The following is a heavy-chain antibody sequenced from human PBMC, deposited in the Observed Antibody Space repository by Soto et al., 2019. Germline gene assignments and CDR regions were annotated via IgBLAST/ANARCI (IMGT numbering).Heavy chain of an antibody. CDR1: GFTFSSYG. D-gene: IGHD5-12*01. CDR3: AKEGPGGSGYDLVDF. Sequence: QVQLVESGGGVVQPGRSLRLSCAASGFTFSSYGMHWVRQAPGKGLEWVAVISYDASNKYYADSVKGRFTISRDNSKNTLYLQMNTMRAEDTAVYYCAKEGPGGSGYDLVDFWGQGTLVTVSS. CDR2: ISYDASNK. J-gene: IGHJ4*02. V-gene: IGHV3-30*18.